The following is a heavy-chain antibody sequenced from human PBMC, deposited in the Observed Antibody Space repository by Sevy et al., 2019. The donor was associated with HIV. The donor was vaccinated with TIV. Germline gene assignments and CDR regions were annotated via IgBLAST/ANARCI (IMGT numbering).Heavy chain of an antibody. D-gene: IGHD1-1*01. CDR2: IRSKAYGGTT. CDR1: GFTFGDYA. CDR3: TRDPGGRWLQLSDAFDI. Sequence: GGSLRLSCTASGFTFGDYAMSWFRQAPGKGLEWVGFIRSKAYGGTTEDAASVKGRFTISRDDSKSIAYLQMNSLKTEDTAVYYCTRDPGGRWLQLSDAFDIWGQGTMVTVSS. V-gene: IGHV3-49*03. J-gene: IGHJ3*02.